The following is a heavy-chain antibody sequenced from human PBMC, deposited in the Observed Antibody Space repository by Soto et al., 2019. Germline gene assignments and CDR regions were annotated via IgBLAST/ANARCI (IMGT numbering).Heavy chain of an antibody. CDR1: GFTFSNYG. J-gene: IGHJ6*02. V-gene: IGHV3-33*06. CDR2: TGYDGSKQ. CDR3: ANIRGYSGYDAPISYLCGMDV. Sequence: QVQLVESGGGVVQPGRSLKLSCAASGFTFSNYGMHWVRQAPGKGLQWVAVTGYDGSKQHYADSVKGRFTISRDNSRNALYLQMHSLRVEDTGVYYCANIRGYSGYDAPISYLCGMDVWGQGTTVTVSS. D-gene: IGHD5-12*01.